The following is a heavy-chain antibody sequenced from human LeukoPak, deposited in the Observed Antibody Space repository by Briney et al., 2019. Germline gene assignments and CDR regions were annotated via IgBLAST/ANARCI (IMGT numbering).Heavy chain of an antibody. D-gene: IGHD3-10*01. CDR1: GYTFTSYY. Sequence: GASVKVSCKASGYTFTSYYMHWVRQAPGQGLEWMGIINPSGGSTSYAQKFQGRVTMTRDTSTSTVYMELSSLRSEDTAVYYCARGSAKGSLLWFGERPQRDAFDIWGQGTMVTVSS. CDR3: ARGSAKGSLLWFGERPQRDAFDI. J-gene: IGHJ3*02. V-gene: IGHV1-46*01. CDR2: INPSGGST.